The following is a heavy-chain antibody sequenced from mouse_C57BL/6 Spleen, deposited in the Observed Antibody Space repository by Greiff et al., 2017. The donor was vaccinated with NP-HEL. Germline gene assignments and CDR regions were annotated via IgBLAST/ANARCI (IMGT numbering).Heavy chain of an antibody. CDR2: ISNGGGST. CDR3: ARHGTGPWFAY. V-gene: IGHV5-12*01. J-gene: IGHJ3*01. D-gene: IGHD4-1*01. Sequence: DVMLVESGGGLVQPGGSLKLSCAASGFTFSDYYMYWVRQTPEKRLEWVAYISNGGGSTYYPDTVKGRFTISRDNAKNTLYLQMSRLKSEDTAMYYCARHGTGPWFAYWGQGTLVTVSA. CDR1: GFTFSDYY.